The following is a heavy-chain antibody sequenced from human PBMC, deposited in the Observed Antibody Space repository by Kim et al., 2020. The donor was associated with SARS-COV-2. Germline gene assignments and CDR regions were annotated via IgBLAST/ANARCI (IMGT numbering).Heavy chain of an antibody. D-gene: IGHD3-9*01. CDR1: GGSISSSSYY. CDR3: ARLYFDWLFFVSGDAFDI. CDR2: IYYSGST. J-gene: IGHJ3*02. V-gene: IGHV4-39*01. Sequence: SETLSLTCTVSGGSISSSSYYWGWIRQPPGKGLEWIGSIYYSGSTYYNPSLKSRVTISVDTSKNQFSLELSSVTAADTAVYYCARLYFDWLFFVSGDAFDIWGQGTMVTVSS.